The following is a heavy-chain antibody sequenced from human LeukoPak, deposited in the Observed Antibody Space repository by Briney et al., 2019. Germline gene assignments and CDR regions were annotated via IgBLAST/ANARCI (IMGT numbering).Heavy chain of an antibody. CDR3: SLGELGPFDY. CDR2: INRSGST. CDR1: GGSFSGYY. D-gene: IGHD1-26*01. Sequence: SETLSLTCAVYGGSFSGYYWSWIRQRPGKGLEWIGEINRSGSTNYNPSLKSRVTISVDTSKNQFSLKLSSVTAADTAVYYCSLGELGPFDYWGQGTLVTVSS. V-gene: IGHV4-34*01. J-gene: IGHJ4*02.